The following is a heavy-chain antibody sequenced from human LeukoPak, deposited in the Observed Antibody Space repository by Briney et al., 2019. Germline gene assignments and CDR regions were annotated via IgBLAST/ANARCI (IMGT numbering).Heavy chain of an antibody. V-gene: IGHV4-34*01. CDR1: GGSFSGYY. CDR3: ARVCVYCDYGGAFDI. Sequence: SETLSLTCAVYGGSFSGYYWSWIRQPPGKGLEWIGEINHSGSTNYNPSLKSRVTISVDTSKNQFSLQLNSVTPEDTAVYYCARVCVYCDYGGAFDIWGQGTMVTVSS. J-gene: IGHJ3*02. CDR2: INHSGST. D-gene: IGHD5-12*01.